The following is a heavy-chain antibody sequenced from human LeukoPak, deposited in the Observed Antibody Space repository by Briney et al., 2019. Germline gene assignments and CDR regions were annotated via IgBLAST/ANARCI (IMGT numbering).Heavy chain of an antibody. CDR3: ARDSYSYDSSGYYYGPNWFDP. V-gene: IGHV4-59*01. D-gene: IGHD3-22*01. CDR2: IYYSGST. Sequence: KPSETLSLTCTVSGGSISSYYWSWIRQPPGKGLEWIGYIYYSGSTNYNPSLKSRVTISVGTSKNQFSLKLSSVTAADTAVYYCARDSYSYDSSGYYYGPNWFDPWGQGTLVTVSS. J-gene: IGHJ5*02. CDR1: GGSISSYY.